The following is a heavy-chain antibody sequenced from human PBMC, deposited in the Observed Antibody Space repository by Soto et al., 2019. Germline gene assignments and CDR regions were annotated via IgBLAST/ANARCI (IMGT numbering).Heavy chain of an antibody. CDR2: IKSKTDGGTT. D-gene: IGHD3-9*01. CDR1: GFTFSNAW. J-gene: IGHJ4*02. Sequence: EVQLVKSGGALVKPGGSLRLSCAASGFTFSNAWMSWVRQAPGKGLKWVGGIKSKTDGGTTNYAAPVKSRFTISRDDSKNTLYLQMNSLKTEDTAVYYCIRSCYDILTGYSEYYFDYWGQGTLVTVSS. V-gene: IGHV3-15*02. CDR3: IRSCYDILTGYSEYYFDY.